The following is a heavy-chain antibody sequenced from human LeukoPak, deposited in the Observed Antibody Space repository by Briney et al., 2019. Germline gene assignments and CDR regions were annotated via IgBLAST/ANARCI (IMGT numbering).Heavy chain of an antibody. J-gene: IGHJ4*02. V-gene: IGHV3-23*01. CDR2: VRGSGGTS. CDR3: AKDRVDGYNPLDY. D-gene: IGHD5-24*01. CDR1: GFTFSDYA. Sequence: PGGSLRLSCAASGFTFSDYAMTWVRQPPGKGLEWVSTVRGSGGTSYYADSVKGRFTVSRDNSKNTLGLQMNSLRAEDTAIYYCAKDRVDGYNPLDYRGQGTLVTVSS.